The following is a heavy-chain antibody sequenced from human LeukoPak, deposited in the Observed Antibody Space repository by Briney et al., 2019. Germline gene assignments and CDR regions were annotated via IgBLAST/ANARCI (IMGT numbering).Heavy chain of an antibody. CDR2: INPNSGGT. CDR3: ARDLRRITMVRGVIVY. V-gene: IGHV1-2*02. D-gene: IGHD3-10*01. Sequence: ASVKVSCKASGYTFTGYYMHWVRQAPGQGLEWMGWINPNSGGTNYAQKFRGRVTMTRDTSISTAYMELSRLRSDDTAVYYCARDLRRITMVRGVIVYWGQGTLVTVSS. J-gene: IGHJ4*02. CDR1: GYTFTGYY.